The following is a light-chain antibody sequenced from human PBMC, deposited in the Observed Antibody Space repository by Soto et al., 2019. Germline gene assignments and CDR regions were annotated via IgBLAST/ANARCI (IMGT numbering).Light chain of an antibody. Sequence: QSALTQPASVSGSLGQSITISCSGTSSDVGAYNFVSWYQQHPGNAPQIIIYEVSKRPSGVSNRFSGSKSGNTASLTISGLQAEDEADYYCNSYKNSSTAVFGTGTKLTVL. V-gene: IGLV2-14*01. CDR1: SSDVGAYNF. CDR2: EVS. J-gene: IGLJ1*01. CDR3: NSYKNSSTAV.